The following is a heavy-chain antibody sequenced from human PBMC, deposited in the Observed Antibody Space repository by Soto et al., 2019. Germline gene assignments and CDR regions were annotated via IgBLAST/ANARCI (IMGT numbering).Heavy chain of an antibody. CDR2: IGLDGA. CDR3: AIRYCGGGNCGQSRWYFDL. CDR1: GFTFSNYA. V-gene: IGHV3-23*01. Sequence: EVQLLESGGGLVQPGGSLRLSCAASGFTFSNYAMNWVRQAPGKGLECVSVIGLDGAFYADSVKGRFTISRDNSKNTLYLQMNSLRVEDTAVYYCAIRYCGGGNCGQSRWYFDLWGRGTLVTVSS. D-gene: IGHD2-15*01. J-gene: IGHJ2*01.